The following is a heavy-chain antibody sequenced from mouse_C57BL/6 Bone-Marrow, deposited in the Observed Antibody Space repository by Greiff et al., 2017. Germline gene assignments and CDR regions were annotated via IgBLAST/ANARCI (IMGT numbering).Heavy chain of an antibody. CDR1: GFNFKDDY. CDR3: TSLYSSGSSSYTFDY. CDR2: IDPENGDT. Sequence: VQLQQSGAELVRPGASVKLSCTASGFNFKDDYMHWVKQRPEQGLEWIGWIDPENGDTEYASKFQGKATITADKSSNAAYLQLSSLTSEDTAVYYCTSLYSSGSSSYTFDYWGQGTTLTVSS. V-gene: IGHV14-4*01. D-gene: IGHD1-1*01. J-gene: IGHJ2*01.